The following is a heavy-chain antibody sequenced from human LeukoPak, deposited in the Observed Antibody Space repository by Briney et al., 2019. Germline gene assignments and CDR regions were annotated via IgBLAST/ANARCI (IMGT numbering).Heavy chain of an antibody. J-gene: IGHJ3*02. Sequence: GGSLRLSCAASGFTFSSYEMNWVRQAPGKGLEWVSYISSSGSTIYYADSVKGRFTISRDNAKNSLYLQMNSLRAEDTAVYYCASAYSSSWLGDAFGIWGQGTMVTVSS. D-gene: IGHD6-13*01. CDR3: ASAYSSSWLGDAFGI. V-gene: IGHV3-48*03. CDR2: ISSSGSTI. CDR1: GFTFSSYE.